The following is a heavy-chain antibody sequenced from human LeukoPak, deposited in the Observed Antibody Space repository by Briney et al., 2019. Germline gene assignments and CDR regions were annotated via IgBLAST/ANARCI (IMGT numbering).Heavy chain of an antibody. Sequence: SETLSLTCTVSGGSISSSSYYWGWIRQPPGKGLEWIGSIYYSGSTYYNPSLKSRVTISVDTSKNQFSLKLSSVTAADTAVYYCARHRRKWELLLHAFDIWGQGTMVTVSS. D-gene: IGHD1-26*01. V-gene: IGHV4-39*01. CDR1: GGSISSSSYY. J-gene: IGHJ3*02. CDR2: IYYSGST. CDR3: ARHRRKWELLLHAFDI.